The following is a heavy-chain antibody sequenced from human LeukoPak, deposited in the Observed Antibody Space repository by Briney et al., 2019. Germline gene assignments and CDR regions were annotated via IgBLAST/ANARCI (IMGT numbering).Heavy chain of an antibody. D-gene: IGHD3-3*01. CDR1: GGSISSSSYY. Sequence: PSETLSLTCTVSGGSISSSSYYWGWIRQPPGKGLEWIGSIYYSGSTYYNPSLKSRVTISVDTSKDQFSLKLSSVTAADTGVYYCARSGVVYDFWSGYYGGYFDYWGQGTLVTVSS. V-gene: IGHV4-39*07. J-gene: IGHJ4*02. CDR2: IYYSGST. CDR3: ARSGVVYDFWSGYYGGYFDY.